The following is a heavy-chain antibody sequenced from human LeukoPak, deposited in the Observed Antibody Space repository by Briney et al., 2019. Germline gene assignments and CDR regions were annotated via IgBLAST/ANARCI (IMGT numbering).Heavy chain of an antibody. CDR3: ARDLNHCSSTSCHIDDYYYYGMDV. Sequence: SVKVSCKASGGTFSSYAISWVRQAPGQGLEWMGRIIPIFGIANYAQKFQGRVTITADKSTSTAYMELSSLRSEDTAVYYCARDLNHCSSTSCHIDDYYYYGMDVWGQGTTATVSS. V-gene: IGHV1-69*04. CDR1: GGTFSSYA. J-gene: IGHJ6*02. CDR2: IIPIFGIA. D-gene: IGHD2-2*01.